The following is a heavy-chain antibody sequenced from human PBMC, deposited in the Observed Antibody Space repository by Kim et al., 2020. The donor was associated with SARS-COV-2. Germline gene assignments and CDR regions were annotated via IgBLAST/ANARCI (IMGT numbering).Heavy chain of an antibody. CDR3: TRSLEY. J-gene: IGHJ4*02. Sequence: DGSQKYLVDSVKTRFTISRDNAENSLYLQMNSLRAEDTAIYYCTRSLEYWGQGTLVTVSS. CDR2: DGSQK. V-gene: IGHV3-7*01.